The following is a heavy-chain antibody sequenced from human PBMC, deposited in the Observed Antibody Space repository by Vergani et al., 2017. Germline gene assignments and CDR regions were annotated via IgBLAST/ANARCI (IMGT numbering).Heavy chain of an antibody. CDR1: GFTFSSYA. J-gene: IGHJ3*02. CDR2: SIRDST. V-gene: IGHV3-23*01. D-gene: IGHD2-2*01. CDR3: AKGDIVVVPAAMGKGYSYGNAFDI. Sequence: EVQLLESGGGLVQPGGSLTLSCAASGFTFSSYAMNWVRQAPGKGLEWVSGSIRDSTYYAASVKGRFTISRDNSKNTMYLQMNSLRAEDTAVYYCAKGDIVVVPAAMGKGYSYGNAFDIWGQGTMVTVSS.